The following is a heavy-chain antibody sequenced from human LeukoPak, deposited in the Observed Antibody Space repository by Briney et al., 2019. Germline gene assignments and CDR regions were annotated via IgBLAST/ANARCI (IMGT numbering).Heavy chain of an antibody. CDR3: AKDRVASARYGMDV. V-gene: IGHV1-2*02. J-gene: IGHJ6*02. CDR1: GYTFTGYY. CDR2: INPNSGGT. Sequence: ASVKVSCKASGYTFTGYYMHWVRQAPGQGLEWMGWINPNSGGTNYAQKFRGRVTMTRDTSISTAYMELNSLRAEDTAVYYCAKDRVASARYGMDVWGQGTTVTVSS. D-gene: IGHD2-15*01.